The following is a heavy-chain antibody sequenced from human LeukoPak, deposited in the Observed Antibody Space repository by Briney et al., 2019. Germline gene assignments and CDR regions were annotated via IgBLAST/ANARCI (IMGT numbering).Heavy chain of an antibody. CDR1: GFTVSSNY. J-gene: IGHJ3*02. V-gene: IGHV3-53*01. CDR2: VYSGGST. CDR3: ARGQQLVIGHDAFDI. D-gene: IGHD6-13*01. Sequence: GGSLRLSCAASGFTVSSNYMSWVRQAPGKGLEWVSGVYSGGSTYYADSVKGRFTISRDNSKNTLYLQMNSLRAEDTAVYYCARGQQLVIGHDAFDIWGQGTMVTVSS.